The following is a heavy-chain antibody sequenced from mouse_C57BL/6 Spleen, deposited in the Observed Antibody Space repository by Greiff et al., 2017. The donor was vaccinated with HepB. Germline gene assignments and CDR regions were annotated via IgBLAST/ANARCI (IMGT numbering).Heavy chain of an antibody. CDR2: ILPGSGST. CDR3: ARGRVRYDGYDYAMDY. Sequence: VQLQQSGAELMKPGASVKLSCKATGYTFTGYWIEWVKQRPGHGLEWIGEILPGSGSTNYNEKFKGKATFTADTSSNTAYMQLSSLTTEDSAIYYCARGRVRYDGYDYAMDYWGQGTSVTVSS. J-gene: IGHJ4*01. D-gene: IGHD2-3*01. CDR1: GYTFTGYW. V-gene: IGHV1-9*01.